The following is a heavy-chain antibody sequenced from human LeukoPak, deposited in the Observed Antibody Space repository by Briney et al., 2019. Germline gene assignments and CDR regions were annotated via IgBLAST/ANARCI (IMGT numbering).Heavy chain of an antibody. D-gene: IGHD4-11*01. CDR3: ARGLDLGYFQR. V-gene: IGHV3-23*01. CDR2: ISGSGAYT. CDR1: GFTFSSYA. J-gene: IGHJ1*01. Sequence: GGSLRLSCAASGFTFSSYAMTWVRQAPGKGLEWVSAISGSGAYTYHEDSVKGRFTISRDNSKNTLYLQMNNLRAEDTAVYHCARGLDLGYFQRWGQGTLVTVSS.